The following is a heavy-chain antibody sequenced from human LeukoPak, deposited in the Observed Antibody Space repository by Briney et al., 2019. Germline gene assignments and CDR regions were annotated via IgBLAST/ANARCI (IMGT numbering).Heavy chain of an antibody. CDR2: IYTGGNT. Sequence: GGSLRLSCAASEFTVSSYYMTWVRQAPGKGLEWVSLIYTGGNTYYADSVKDRFTISRDISRNTLYLQMNSLRADDTAVYYCASCLWNYHYFQSSGQGTLVTVSS. D-gene: IGHD1-7*01. CDR3: ASCLWNYHYFQS. CDR1: EFTVSSYY. V-gene: IGHV3-66*01. J-gene: IGHJ4*02.